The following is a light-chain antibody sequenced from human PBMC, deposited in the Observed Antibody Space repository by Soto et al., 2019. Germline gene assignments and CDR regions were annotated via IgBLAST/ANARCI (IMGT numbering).Light chain of an antibody. J-gene: IGKJ3*01. CDR1: QSVTSH. CDR2: DTS. Sequence: DIVLTQSPATLSLSPGERATLSCRASQSVTSHLAWYQQKPGQAPRLLIYDTSKRATVIPARFSGSGSGTDFTLTISSLEPEDSAVYYCQQRNNWPLTFGPGTKLHIK. V-gene: IGKV3-11*01. CDR3: QQRNNWPLT.